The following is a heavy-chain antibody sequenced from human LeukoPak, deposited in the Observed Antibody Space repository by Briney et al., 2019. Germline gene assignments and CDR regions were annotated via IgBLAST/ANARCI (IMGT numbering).Heavy chain of an antibody. D-gene: IGHD5-18*01. CDR2: INHSGST. J-gene: IGHJ6*02. CDR1: GGSFSGYY. Sequence: SETLSLTCAVYGGSFSGYYWSWIRQSPGKGLEWIGEINHSGSTNYNPSLKSRVTISVDTSKNQFSLKLSSVTAADTAVYYCARGFDTAKRYYYYGMDVWGQGTTVTVSS. V-gene: IGHV4-34*01. CDR3: ARGFDTAKRYYYYGMDV.